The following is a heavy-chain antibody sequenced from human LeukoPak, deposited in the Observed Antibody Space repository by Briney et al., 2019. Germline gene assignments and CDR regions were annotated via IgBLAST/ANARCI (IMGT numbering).Heavy chain of an antibody. CDR3: ARGAGWFGELSTFDD. V-gene: IGHV4-30-4*08. D-gene: IGHD3-10*01. CDR1: GGSISSGDYY. Sequence: SETLSLTCTVSGGSISSGDYYWSWIRQPPGKGLEWIGYIYYSGSTYYNPFLKSRVTISVDTSKNQFSLKLSSVTAADTAVYYCARGAGWFGELSTFDDWGQGTLVTVSS. CDR2: IYYSGST. J-gene: IGHJ4*02.